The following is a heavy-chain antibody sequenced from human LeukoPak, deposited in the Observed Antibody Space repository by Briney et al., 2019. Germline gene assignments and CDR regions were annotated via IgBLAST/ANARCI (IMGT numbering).Heavy chain of an antibody. CDR1: GGSFSGYY. CDR3: ARGLSTMVVTRYFQH. D-gene: IGHD4-23*01. J-gene: IGHJ1*01. Sequence: PSETLSLTCAVYGGSFSGYYWSWIRQPPGKGLEWIGEINHSGSTNYNPSLKSRVTISVDTSKNQFSLKLSSVTAADTAVYYCARGLSTMVVTRYFQHRGQGTLVTVSS. CDR2: INHSGST. V-gene: IGHV4-34*01.